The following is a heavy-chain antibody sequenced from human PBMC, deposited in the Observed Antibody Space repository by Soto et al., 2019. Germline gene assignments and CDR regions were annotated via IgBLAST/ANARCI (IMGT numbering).Heavy chain of an antibody. J-gene: IGHJ4*02. D-gene: IGHD6-19*01. Sequence: GSLRLSCAASGFTFSSYSMNWVRQAPGKGLEYVSGISSNGAATYYADSVKGRFTISRDNTKNSLYLQMNSLRAEDTAVYYCARGSSGCAYWGQGTLVTVSS. CDR2: ISSNGAAT. V-gene: IGHV3-21*04. CDR1: GFTFSSYS. CDR3: ARGSSGCAY.